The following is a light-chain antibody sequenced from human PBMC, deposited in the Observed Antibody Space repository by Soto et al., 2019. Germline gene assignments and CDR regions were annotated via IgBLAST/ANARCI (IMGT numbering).Light chain of an antibody. CDR1: RNLLHSNGYYY. J-gene: IGKJ4*01. V-gene: IGKV2-28*01. CDR3: AQGLATQFN. Sequence: EIVLTQSPLSLPVTPGEPASISCRSSRNLLHSNGYYYLDWYLQKPGQSPQLLIYLGSNRASGVPDRFSGSGSGTDFTLTISRVEAEDVGVYFCAQGLATQFNFGGRTKVDIX. CDR2: LGS.